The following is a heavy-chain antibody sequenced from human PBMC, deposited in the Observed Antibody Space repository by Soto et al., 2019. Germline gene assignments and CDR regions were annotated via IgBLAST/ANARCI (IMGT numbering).Heavy chain of an antibody. D-gene: IGHD2-15*01. Sequence: SETLSLTCTVSGGPISSGGYYWSWIRQHPGKGLEWIGYIYYSGSTYYNPSLKSRVTISVDTSKNQFSLKLSSVTAADTAVYYCARESNVVVVAADDAFDIWGQGTMVTVSS. CDR1: GGPISSGGYY. CDR2: IYYSGST. V-gene: IGHV4-31*03. J-gene: IGHJ3*02. CDR3: ARESNVVVVAADDAFDI.